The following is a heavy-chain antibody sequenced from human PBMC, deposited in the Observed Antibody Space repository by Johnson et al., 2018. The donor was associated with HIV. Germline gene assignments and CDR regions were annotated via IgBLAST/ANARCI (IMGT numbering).Heavy chain of an antibody. CDR1: AFTFSSTW. CDR3: AREGGSYPGETVDDAFDI. J-gene: IGHJ3*02. Sequence: QLVESGGGLVQPGESLRLSCAASAFTFSSTWMSWVRQAPGKGLEFVANINQDGSVRNYVDSVKGRFTISRDNTKNSLYLQMNSLRAEATAVYYCAREGGSYPGETVDDAFDIWGQGTMVTVSS. CDR2: INQDGSVR. D-gene: IGHD3-16*02. V-gene: IGHV3-7*04.